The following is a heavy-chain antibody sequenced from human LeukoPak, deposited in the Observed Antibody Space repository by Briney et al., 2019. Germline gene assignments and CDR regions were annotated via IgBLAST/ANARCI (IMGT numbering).Heavy chain of an antibody. CDR2: IYYSGST. J-gene: IGHJ4*02. V-gene: IGHV4-39*06. D-gene: IGHD5-12*01. CDR1: GGSISSSSYY. Sequence: SETLSLTCTVSGGSISSSSYYWGWTRQPPGKGLEWIGSIYYSGSTYYNPSLKSRVAISVDTSKNQFPLKVSSVTAADTAVYYCASGGPYSGYIYWGQGTLVTVSS. CDR3: ASGGPYSGYIY.